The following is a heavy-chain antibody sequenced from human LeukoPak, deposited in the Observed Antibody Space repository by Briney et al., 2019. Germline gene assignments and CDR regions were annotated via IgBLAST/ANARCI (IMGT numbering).Heavy chain of an antibody. CDR1: GFRFSSYW. CDR2: IDQDGSEK. J-gene: IGHJ4*02. Sequence: GGSLRLSCAASGFRFSSYWMSWVRQAPGKGLEWVANIDQDGSEKYYVDSVKGRFTISRDNAKNSLYLQMNSLRAEDTAVYYCARDGHPFDLWGQGTLVTVAS. V-gene: IGHV3-7*01. CDR3: ARDGHPFDL.